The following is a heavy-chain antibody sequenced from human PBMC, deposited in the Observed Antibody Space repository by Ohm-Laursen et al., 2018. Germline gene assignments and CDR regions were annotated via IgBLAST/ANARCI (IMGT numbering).Heavy chain of an antibody. V-gene: IGHV3-7*01. CDR1: GFTFSSYG. Sequence: SLRLSCAASGFTFSSYGMHWVRQAPGKGLEWVANISEDGSLIYYLDSVKGRFTISRDNAKSSLYLQMNSLRGDDTAVYYCVNTVRSQAWDYWGQGTLVTVSS. CDR2: ISEDGSLI. D-gene: IGHD2/OR15-2a*01. CDR3: VNTVRSQAWDY. J-gene: IGHJ4*02.